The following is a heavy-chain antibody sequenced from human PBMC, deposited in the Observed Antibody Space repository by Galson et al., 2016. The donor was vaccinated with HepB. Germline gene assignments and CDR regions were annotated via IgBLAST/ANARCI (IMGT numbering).Heavy chain of an antibody. V-gene: IGHV6-1*01. J-gene: IGHJ6*02. Sequence: AISGDSVYNNGAAWVWIRKSPSRGLEWLGRTFYRSTWENHYAGSVINRITISPDTSRNQFSLNLNSVTPEDTAVYYCARAVMLGRGMDVWGQGTTVTVSS. CDR1: GDSVYNNGAA. D-gene: IGHD3-10*01. CDR2: TFYRSTWEN. CDR3: ARAVMLGRGMDV.